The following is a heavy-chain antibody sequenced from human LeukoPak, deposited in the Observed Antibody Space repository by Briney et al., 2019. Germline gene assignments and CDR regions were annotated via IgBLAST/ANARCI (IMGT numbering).Heavy chain of an antibody. V-gene: IGHV4-59*08. CDR2: IYYSGST. D-gene: IGHD1-1*01. J-gene: IGHJ4*02. CDR3: ARQTGYLTDH. Sequence: SETLSLTCTVSGGSISSYYWSWIRQPPGKGLEWIGYIYYSGSTNYNPSLKSRVTISVDTSKNQFSLKLSSVTAADTAVYYCARQTGYLTDHWGQGTLVTVSS. CDR1: GGSISSYY.